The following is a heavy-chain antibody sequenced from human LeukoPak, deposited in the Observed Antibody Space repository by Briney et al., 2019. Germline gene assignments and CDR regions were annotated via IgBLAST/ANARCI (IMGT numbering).Heavy chain of an antibody. CDR1: GYTFTKYA. Sequence: GASVKVSCKASGYTFTKYAMNWVRQAPGQGLEWMGWINTNTGNPTYAQGFTGRFVFSLDTSVSTTYLQISSLEAADTAVYYCATDILTGYFAFGYWGQGTLVTVSS. CDR2: INTNTGNP. V-gene: IGHV7-4-1*02. CDR3: ATDILTGYFAFGY. J-gene: IGHJ4*02. D-gene: IGHD3-9*01.